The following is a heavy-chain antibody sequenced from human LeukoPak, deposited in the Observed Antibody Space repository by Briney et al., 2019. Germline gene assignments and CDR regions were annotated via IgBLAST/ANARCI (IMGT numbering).Heavy chain of an antibody. CDR3: ARGRLRVIDAFDI. CDR1: GFTFSSYE. V-gene: IGHV3-48*03. Sequence: PGGSLRLSCAASGFTFSSYEMNWVRQAPGKGLEWVSYISSSGSTIYYADSVKGRFTTSRDNSKNTLYLQMDSLRAGDTAVYYCARGRLRVIDAFDIWGQGTMVTVSS. J-gene: IGHJ3*02. CDR2: ISSSGSTI. D-gene: IGHD2-21*01.